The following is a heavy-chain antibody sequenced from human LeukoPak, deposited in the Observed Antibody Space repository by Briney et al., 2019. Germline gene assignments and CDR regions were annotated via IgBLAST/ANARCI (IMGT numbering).Heavy chain of an antibody. J-gene: IGHJ3*02. CDR2: IFPSGGEI. V-gene: IGHV3-23*01. Sequence: GGSLRLSCEASGFTFSTFAMLWVRQPRGKGLEWVSSIFPSGGEIHYADSVRGRFTISRDNSKSTLSLQMNSLRAEDTAVYYCAKNWRDIVLGDAFDIWGQGTMVTVSS. CDR3: AKNWRDIVLGDAFDI. CDR1: GFTFSTFA. D-gene: IGHD2-8*01.